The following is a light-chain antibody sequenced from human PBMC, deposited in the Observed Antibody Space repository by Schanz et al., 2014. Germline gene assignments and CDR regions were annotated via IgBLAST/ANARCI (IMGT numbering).Light chain of an antibody. J-gene: IGKJ4*01. Sequence: EIVLTQSPGALSLSPGDRATLSCRASQSVSSIDLAWYQQKPGQAPNVLIYGTSTRATGIPARFSGSGSGTEFTLTISSLQSEDFAVYYGQQGSTWPITFGGGTKVEIK. CDR3: QQGSTWPIT. V-gene: IGKV3D-15*01. CDR2: GTS. CDR1: QSVSSID.